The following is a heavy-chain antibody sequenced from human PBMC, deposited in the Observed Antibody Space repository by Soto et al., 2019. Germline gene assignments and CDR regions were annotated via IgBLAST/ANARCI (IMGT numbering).Heavy chain of an antibody. D-gene: IGHD6-13*01. V-gene: IGHV7-4-1*01. CDR2: INTNTGNP. J-gene: IGHJ6*02. CDR3: ARGEQLAPYYYYGMDV. Sequence: VASVKVSCKASGYTFTSYAMNWVRQAPGQGLEWMGWINTNTGNPTYAQGFTGRFVFSLDTSVSTAYLQICSLKAEDTAVYYCARGEQLAPYYYYGMDVWGQGTTVTVSS. CDR1: GYTFTSYA.